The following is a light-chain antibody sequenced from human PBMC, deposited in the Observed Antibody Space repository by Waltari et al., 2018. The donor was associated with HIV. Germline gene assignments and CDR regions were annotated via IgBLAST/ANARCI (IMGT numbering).Light chain of an antibody. CDR1: QSGLYSSNNKNH. CDR2: WAS. CDR3: QQYYSSPWN. Sequence: DIVMTQSPDSLAVSLGERATINCKSSQSGLYSSNNKNHIGWYQQKPGQPPRLLIYWASTRESGVPDRFSGSGSGTDFTLTISSLQAEDVAVYYCQQYYSSPWNFGPGTKVDIK. J-gene: IGKJ3*01. V-gene: IGKV4-1*01.